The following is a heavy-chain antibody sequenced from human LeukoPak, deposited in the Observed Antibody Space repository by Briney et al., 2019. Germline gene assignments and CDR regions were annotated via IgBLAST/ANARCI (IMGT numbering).Heavy chain of an antibody. CDR2: ISYDGSNK. CDR1: GLTFSSYD. CDR3: AKVRAANYDILTGYYELDD. V-gene: IGHV3-30*18. J-gene: IGHJ4*02. Sequence: PGGSLRLSCAASGLTFSSYDMHWVRQAPGKGLEWVAAISYDGSNKYYVDSVKGRFTISRDNSKNTLYLQMNTLRGEDTAVYYCAKVRAANYDILTGYYELDDWGQGTLVTVSS. D-gene: IGHD3-9*01.